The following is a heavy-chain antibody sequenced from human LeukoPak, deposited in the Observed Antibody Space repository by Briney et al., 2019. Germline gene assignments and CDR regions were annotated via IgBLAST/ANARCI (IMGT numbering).Heavy chain of an antibody. CDR3: ARDKYCSGGSCYWFDP. V-gene: IGHV1-18*01. CDR1: GYTFTSYG. J-gene: IGHJ5*02. Sequence: ASVKVSCTASGYTFTSYGISWVRQAPGQGLEWMGWISGYNGNTIYAQKLQGRVTMTTDTSTSTAYMELRSLRSDDTAVYYCARDKYCSGGSCYWFDPWGQGTLVTVSS. D-gene: IGHD2-15*01. CDR2: ISGYNGNT.